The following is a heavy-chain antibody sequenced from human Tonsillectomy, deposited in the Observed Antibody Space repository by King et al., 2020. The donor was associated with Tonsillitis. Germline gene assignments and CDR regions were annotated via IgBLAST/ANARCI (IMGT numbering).Heavy chain of an antibody. J-gene: IGHJ6*02. V-gene: IGHV3-9*01. CDR1: GFTFDDYA. CDR2: ISWNSGSI. Sequence: VQLVESGGGLVQPGRSLRLSCAASGFTFDDYAMHWVRQAPGKGLEWVSXISWNSGSIGYADSVKGRFTISRDNAKSSLYLQMNGLRAEDTALYYCAKDKGPIVVVVAAKYYYFGMDVWGQGTTVTVSS. CDR3: AKDKGPIVVVVAAKYYYFGMDV. D-gene: IGHD2-15*01.